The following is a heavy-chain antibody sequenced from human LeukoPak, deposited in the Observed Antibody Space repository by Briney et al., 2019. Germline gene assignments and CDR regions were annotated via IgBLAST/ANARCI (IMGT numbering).Heavy chain of an antibody. CDR2: ISAYNGNT. J-gene: IGHJ4*02. CDR3: ATLRRSGWYIGD. D-gene: IGHD6-19*01. V-gene: IGHV1-18*01. Sequence: ASVKVSCKASGYTFTSYGISWVRQAPGQGLEWMGWISAYNGNTNYAQKLQGRVTMTTDTSTSTAYMELRSLRSDDTAMYYCATLRRSGWYIGDWGQGTLVTVSS. CDR1: GYTFTSYG.